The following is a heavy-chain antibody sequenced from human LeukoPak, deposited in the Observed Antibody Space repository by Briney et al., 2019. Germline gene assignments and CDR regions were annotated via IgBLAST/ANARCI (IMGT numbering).Heavy chain of an antibody. V-gene: IGHV4-30-2*01. CDR1: GGSISSGPWS. Sequence: SETLSLTCAVSGGSISSGPWSWSWVRQPPGKGLEWIGYIYPSGSTHYNPSLKSRAILSVDRSKNQFSLKLKSVTAADTAVYYCARENTSMAYFDSWGQGTLVTVAS. CDR3: ARENTSMAYFDS. CDR2: IYPSGST. J-gene: IGHJ4*02. D-gene: IGHD5-18*01.